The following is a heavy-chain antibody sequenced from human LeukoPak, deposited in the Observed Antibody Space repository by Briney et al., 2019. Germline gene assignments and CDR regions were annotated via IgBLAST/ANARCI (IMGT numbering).Heavy chain of an antibody. CDR3: AKDPLLYYYDSSGYSPGFDY. CDR2: ISGSGGST. J-gene: IGHJ4*02. V-gene: IGHV3-23*01. D-gene: IGHD3-22*01. CDR1: GFTFSSYA. Sequence: GGSLRLSCAASGFTFSSYAMHWVRQAPGKGLEWVSAISGSGGSTYYADSVKGRFTISRDNSKNTLYLQMNSLRAEDTAVYYCAKDPLLYYYDSSGYSPGFDYWSQGTLVTVSS.